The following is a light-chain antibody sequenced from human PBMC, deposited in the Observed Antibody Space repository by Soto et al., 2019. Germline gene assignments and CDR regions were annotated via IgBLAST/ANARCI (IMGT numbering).Light chain of an antibody. J-gene: IGKJ5*01. Sequence: EIVLTQSPGTLSSSPGERATLSCRASQSVSSNLAWYQQKPGQAPRLLIYGASTRATGIPARFSGSGSGTEFTLTISSLQSEDFAVYYCQQYHIWPSITFGQGTRLEIK. CDR3: QQYHIWPSIT. CDR2: GAS. V-gene: IGKV3-15*01. CDR1: QSVSSN.